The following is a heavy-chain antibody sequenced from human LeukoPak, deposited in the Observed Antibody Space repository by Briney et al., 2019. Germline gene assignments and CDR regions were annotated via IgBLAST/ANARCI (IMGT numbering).Heavy chain of an antibody. D-gene: IGHD3-22*01. CDR3: ARAPGIHYDSTVIAH. CDR2: INWNSASI. J-gene: IGHJ4*02. Sequence: GRSLRLSCAASGFTFDDYAMHWVRQVPGKGLEWVSGINWNSASIGYADSVKGRFTISRDNAKNSLYLQMNSLRAEDTAMYSCARAPGIHYDSTVIAHWGQGTLVTVSS. V-gene: IGHV3-9*01. CDR1: GFTFDDYA.